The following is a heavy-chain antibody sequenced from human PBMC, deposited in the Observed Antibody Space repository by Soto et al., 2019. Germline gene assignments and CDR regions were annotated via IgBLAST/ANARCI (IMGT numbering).Heavy chain of an antibody. Sequence: GGSLRLSCATSGYAFEYYAMHWVRQVPGKGLEWVSLISWDGESTYYADPVKGRFTVSRDNSEKSLYLQMNSVRVDDTALYYCXKVGQLDITTGHAYFDHWGQGTLVTVSS. D-gene: IGHD5-12*01. V-gene: IGHV3-43D*04. CDR3: XKVGQLDITTGHAYFDH. J-gene: IGHJ4*02. CDR1: GYAFEYYA. CDR2: ISWDGEST.